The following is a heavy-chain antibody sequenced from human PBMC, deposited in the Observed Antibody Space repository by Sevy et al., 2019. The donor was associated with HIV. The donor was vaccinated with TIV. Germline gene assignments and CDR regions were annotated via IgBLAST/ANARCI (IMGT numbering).Heavy chain of an antibody. J-gene: IGHJ4*02. CDR2: IYYSGST. CDR1: GGSISSSSYY. Sequence: SETLSLTCTVSGGSISSSSYYWGWIRQPPGKGLEWIGSIYYSGSTYYNPSLKSRVTISVDTSKNQFSLKLSSVTVADTAVYYCARLDFGSGYPYFDYWGQGTLVTVSS. CDR3: ARLDFGSGYPYFDY. D-gene: IGHD3-3*01. V-gene: IGHV4-39*01.